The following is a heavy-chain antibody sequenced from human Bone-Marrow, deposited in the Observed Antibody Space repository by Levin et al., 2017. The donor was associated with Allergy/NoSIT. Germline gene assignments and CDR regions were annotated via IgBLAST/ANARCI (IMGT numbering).Heavy chain of an antibody. CDR1: GDSISGVGHY. D-gene: IGHD4-11*01. Sequence: SETLSLTCTVSGDSISGVGHYWSWVRQFPGTGLEWIVYIYYNEKAYTSPSLESRVTLSLNRSNDQFSLKMSSVTAAAPSFYYCARARGDYRGFFDSWGQGTLVTVSS. J-gene: IGHJ4*02. CDR2: IYYNEKA. CDR3: ARARGDYRGFFDS. V-gene: IGHV4-31*03.